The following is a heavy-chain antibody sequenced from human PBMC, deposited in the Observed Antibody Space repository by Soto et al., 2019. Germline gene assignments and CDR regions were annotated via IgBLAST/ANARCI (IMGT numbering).Heavy chain of an antibody. CDR1: GFTFSSYS. V-gene: IGHV3-30*18. CDR3: AKDGGTVTTATFFDY. J-gene: IGHJ4*02. Sequence: GGSLRLSCAASGFTFSSYSMHWVRQAPGKGLEWVAVISYDGSNKYYADSVKGRFTISRDNSKNTLYLQMNSLRAEDTAVYYCAKDGGTVTTATFFDYWGQGTLVTVSS. D-gene: IGHD4-17*01. CDR2: ISYDGSNK.